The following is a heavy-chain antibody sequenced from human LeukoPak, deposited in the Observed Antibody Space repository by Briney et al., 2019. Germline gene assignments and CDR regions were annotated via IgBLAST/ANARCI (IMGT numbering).Heavy chain of an antibody. CDR2: INPNTGGT. V-gene: IGHV1-2*02. J-gene: IGHJ6*03. Sequence: ASVKVSCKASGYTFTGYYVHWVRQAPGQGLEWMGWINPNTGGTNYAQKFQGRVTVTRDTSISTAYMELSRLRSDDTAVYYCASYCSGGSCYPFRYDYYYMDVWGKGTTVTVSS. CDR1: GYTFTGYY. D-gene: IGHD2-15*01. CDR3: ASYCSGGSCYPFRYDYYYMDV.